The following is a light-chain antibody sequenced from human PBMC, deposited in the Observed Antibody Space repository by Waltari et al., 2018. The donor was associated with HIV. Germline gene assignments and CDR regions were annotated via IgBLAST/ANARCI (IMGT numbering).Light chain of an antibody. V-gene: IGKV1-39*01. CDR1: QTIGDY. CDR2: SAT. J-gene: IGKJ3*01. CDR3: EQIYTFPLFT. Sequence: DIQLTQSPSPLSASVGDRVTITCRASQTIGDYVNWYQQKPGKPPKLVIYSATSLQPGVPSRFSGSGSGTDFALTISSLQPEDFAIYYCEQIYTFPLFTFGPGTKVDIK.